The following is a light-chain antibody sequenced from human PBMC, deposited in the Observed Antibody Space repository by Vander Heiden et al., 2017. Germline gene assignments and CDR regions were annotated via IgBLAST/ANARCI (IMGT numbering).Light chain of an antibody. Sequence: DIQMTQPPPSPPAPLRDRVTIPCLASQSITIYSNWYQQKPGKAPKHLIYAASSWQRGVPSRFSGSGCGTDVTLTISSRQPEDFAASYCQQNDCSPPRTFGQGTKVEIK. J-gene: IGKJ1*01. CDR2: AAS. CDR1: QSITIY. V-gene: IGKV1-39*01. CDR3: QQNDCSPPRT.